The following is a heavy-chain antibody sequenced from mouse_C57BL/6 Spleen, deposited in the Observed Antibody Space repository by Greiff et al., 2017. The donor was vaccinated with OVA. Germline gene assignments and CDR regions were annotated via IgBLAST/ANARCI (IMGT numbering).Heavy chain of an antibody. J-gene: IGHJ4*01. CDR3: ALLNWDVGGAMDY. V-gene: IGHV1-52*01. CDR2: IDPSDSEN. D-gene: IGHD4-1*01. Sequence: QVQLQQPGAELVRPGSSVKLSCKASGYTFTSYWMHWVKQRPIQDLEWIGNIDPSDSENHYNQKFKDKATLTVDKSSSTAYMHLRSLTSEDSAVYSCALLNWDVGGAMDYWGQGTSVTVSS. CDR1: GYTFTSYW.